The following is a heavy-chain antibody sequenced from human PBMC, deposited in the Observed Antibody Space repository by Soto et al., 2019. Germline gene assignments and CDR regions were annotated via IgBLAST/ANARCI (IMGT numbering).Heavy chain of an antibody. Sequence: GGSLRLSCVASGFTFSNYGMSWVRQAPGKGLEWVLGVSNSGVSTNYADSVKGRFTISRDNSKNTLYLQMNSLRVEDTAVYYWAKEPIPGAGGELAVGGKGTTVPVSS. D-gene: IGHD6-19*01. CDR2: VSNSGVST. V-gene: IGHV3-23*01. CDR3: AKEPIPGAGGELAV. J-gene: IGHJ6*04. CDR1: GFTFSNYG.